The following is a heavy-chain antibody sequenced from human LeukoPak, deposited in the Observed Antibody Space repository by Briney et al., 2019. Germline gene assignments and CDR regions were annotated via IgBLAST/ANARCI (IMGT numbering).Heavy chain of an antibody. CDR2: MNPNSGNT. J-gene: IGHJ4*02. CDR3: VTSRGRLRRYYFDY. Sequence: ASVKVSCKASGYTFTSYDINWVRQANGQGLEWMGWMNPNSGNTGYAQKFQGRVTITRNTSISTAYMELSSLRSEDTAVYYCVTSRGRLRRYYFDYWGQGTLVTVSS. D-gene: IGHD5-12*01. CDR1: GYTFTSYD. V-gene: IGHV1-8*03.